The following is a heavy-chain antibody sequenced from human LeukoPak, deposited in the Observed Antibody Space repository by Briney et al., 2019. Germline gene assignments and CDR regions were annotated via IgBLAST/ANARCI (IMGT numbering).Heavy chain of an antibody. V-gene: IGHV3-11*03. D-gene: IGHD3-10*01. J-gene: IGHJ4*02. CDR2: ISSSSSYT. CDR3: ASSFRSYGSGSYPFDY. Sequence: GGSLRLSCAASGFTVSDNYMSWIRQAPGKGLEWVSYISSSSSYTNYADSVKGRFTISRDNAKNSLYLQMNSLRAEDTAVYYCASSFRSYGSGSYPFDYWGQGTLVTVSS. CDR1: GFTVSDNY.